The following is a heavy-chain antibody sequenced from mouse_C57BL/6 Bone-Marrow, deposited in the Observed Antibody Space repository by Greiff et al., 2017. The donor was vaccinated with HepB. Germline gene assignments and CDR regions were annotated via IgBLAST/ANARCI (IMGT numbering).Heavy chain of an antibody. Sequence: QVQLQQSGAELARPGASVKLSCTASGYTFTSDGISWVKQRTGQGLEWIGEIYPRSGNTYYNEKFKGKATLTADKSSSTAYMKLRSLTSEESAVYFCAIRGTTVVGTSWGQGTTLTVSS. CDR2: IYPRSGNT. CDR3: AIRGTTVVGTS. V-gene: IGHV1-81*01. J-gene: IGHJ2*01. CDR1: GYTFTSDG. D-gene: IGHD1-1*01.